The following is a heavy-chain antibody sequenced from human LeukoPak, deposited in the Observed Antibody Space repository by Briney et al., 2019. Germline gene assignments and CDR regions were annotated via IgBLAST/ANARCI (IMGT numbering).Heavy chain of an antibody. D-gene: IGHD6-13*01. CDR3: AAPGAGTGRGFQH. CDR1: GGTFSSYY. V-gene: IGHV4-34*08. Sequence: SETLTLTCAAYGGTFSSYYWSWLRQPPGKGLEWIGEINHSGSTNYYPSLKSRVTISVDTSKNQFPLRLSSVTAADAAVYYCAAPGAGTGRGFQHWGQGTLVTVSS. CDR2: INHSGST. J-gene: IGHJ1*01.